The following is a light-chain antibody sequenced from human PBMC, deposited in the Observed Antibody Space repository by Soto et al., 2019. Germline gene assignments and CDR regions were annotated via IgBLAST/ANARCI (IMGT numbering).Light chain of an antibody. J-gene: IGLJ1*01. CDR1: SSDVGGYNY. V-gene: IGLV2-8*01. CDR2: EVS. Sequence: QRVLTYPPSGTGAARQLLTIPCTETSSDVGGYNYVSWYQQHPGKAPKLMIYEVSKRPSGVPDRFSGSKSGNTASLTVSGLQAEDEADYYCSSYAGSNNFPYVFGTGTKVTVL. CDR3: SSYAGSNNFPYV.